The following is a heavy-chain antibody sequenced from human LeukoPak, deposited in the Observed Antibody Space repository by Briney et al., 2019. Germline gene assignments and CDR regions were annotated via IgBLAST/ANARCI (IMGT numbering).Heavy chain of an antibody. V-gene: IGHV4-59*08. CDR2: IYYSGST. CDR1: GGSISSYY. Sequence: PSETLSLTCTVSGGSISSYYWSWIRQPPGKGLEWIGYIYYSGSTNYNPSLKSRATISVDTSKNQFSLKLSSVTAADTAVYYCARRWYYDSSGYLDYWGQGTLVTVSS. CDR3: ARRWYYDSSGYLDY. D-gene: IGHD3-22*01. J-gene: IGHJ4*02.